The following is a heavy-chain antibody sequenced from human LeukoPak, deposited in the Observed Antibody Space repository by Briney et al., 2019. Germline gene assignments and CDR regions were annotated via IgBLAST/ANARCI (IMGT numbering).Heavy chain of an antibody. CDR1: GFTFSSYS. V-gene: IGHV3-48*01. CDR3: ARDKYDYVWGRGAFDI. CDR2: INTGSTFK. Sequence: GGSLRLSCATSGFTFSSYSMNWVRQAPGKGLEWVSYINTGSTFKFYADSVKGRFTISRDNAKNSLYLQMNSLRAEDTAVYYCARDKYDYVWGRGAFDIGDQGTMVTVSS. J-gene: IGHJ3*02. D-gene: IGHD3-16*01.